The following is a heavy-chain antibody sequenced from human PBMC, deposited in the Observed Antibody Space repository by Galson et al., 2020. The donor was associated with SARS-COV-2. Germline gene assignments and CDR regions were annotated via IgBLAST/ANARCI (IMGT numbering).Heavy chain of an antibody. Sequence: SYGMHWVRQAPGKGLEWVAVISYDGSNKYYADSVKGRFTISRDNSKNTLYLQMNSLRAEDTAVYYCAKDDYVWGSYRYRGFNWFDPWGQGTLVTVSS. V-gene: IGHV3-30*18. CDR2: ISYDGSNK. J-gene: IGHJ5*02. CDR1: SYG. CDR3: AKDDYVWGSYRYRGFNWFDP. D-gene: IGHD3-16*02.